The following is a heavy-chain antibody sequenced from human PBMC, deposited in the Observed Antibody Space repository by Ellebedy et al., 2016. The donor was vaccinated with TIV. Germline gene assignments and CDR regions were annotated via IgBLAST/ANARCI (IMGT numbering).Heavy chain of an antibody. CDR1: GFTFSSYS. Sequence: PGGSLRLSCAASGFTFSSYSMTWVRQAPGKGLEWVASISSSHNFISYADSVRGRFTVSRDNLKNSLYLQMNDLTVEDTAVYYCARDSSSWSKVGFFQHWGQGTLVTVSS. V-gene: IGHV3-21*01. D-gene: IGHD1-26*01. CDR3: ARDSSSWSKVGFFQH. J-gene: IGHJ1*01. CDR2: ISSSHNFI.